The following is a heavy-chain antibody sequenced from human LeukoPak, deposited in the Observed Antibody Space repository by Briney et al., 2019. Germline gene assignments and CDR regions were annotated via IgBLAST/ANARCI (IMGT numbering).Heavy chain of an antibody. CDR3: ARSSYSSSSSV. CDR2: ISGSGTNT. J-gene: IGHJ3*01. Sequence: GGSLRLSCAASAFTFSSYAMSWVRQAPGKGLEWVSTISGSGTNTYYADSVKGRFTISRDNSKNTLYLQMSSLRAEDTAVYYCARSSYSSSSSVWGQGTMVTVSS. V-gene: IGHV3-23*01. D-gene: IGHD6-6*01. CDR1: AFTFSSYA.